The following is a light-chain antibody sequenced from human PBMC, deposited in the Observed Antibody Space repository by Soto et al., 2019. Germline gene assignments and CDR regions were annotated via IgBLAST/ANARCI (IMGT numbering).Light chain of an antibody. V-gene: IGLV1-40*01. Sequence: QSVLTQPPSVSGAPGQRVTISCTGSSSNIGAGYDVHWYQQLPGTAPKLLIYGNSNRPSGVPDRFSGSKSGTSASLAITGLQAEHEADYSCQSYDSSLSGWVFGGGTQLTVL. CDR2: GNS. CDR1: SSNIGAGYD. CDR3: QSYDSSLSGWV. J-gene: IGLJ3*02.